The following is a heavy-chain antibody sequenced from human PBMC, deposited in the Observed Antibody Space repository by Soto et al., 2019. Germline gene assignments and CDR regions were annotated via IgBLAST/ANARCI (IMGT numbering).Heavy chain of an antibody. CDR3: ARGSQRWLKDAFDI. CDR1: GFTVSSNY. D-gene: IGHD3-16*01. CDR2: IYSGGST. Sequence: EVQLVETGGGLIQPGGSLRLSCAASGFTVSSNYMSWVRQAPGKGLEWVSVIYSGGSTYYADSVKGRFTISRDNSKNTLYLQMNSLRAEDTAVYYCARGSQRWLKDAFDIWGQGTMVTVSS. J-gene: IGHJ3*02. V-gene: IGHV3-53*02.